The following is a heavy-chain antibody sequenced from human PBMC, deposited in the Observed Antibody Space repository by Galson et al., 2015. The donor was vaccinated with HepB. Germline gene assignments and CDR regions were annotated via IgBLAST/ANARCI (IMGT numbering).Heavy chain of an antibody. CDR3: ARMGVYCSGGSCSDYYGMDV. D-gene: IGHD2-15*01. J-gene: IGHJ6*02. V-gene: IGHV1-46*01. Sequence: SVKVSCKASGYTFTTYYMHWVRQAPGQGLEWMGITNPSDDSTSYAQKFQGRVTMTRDTSTSTVYMEVSSLRSEDTAVYYCARMGVYCSGGSCSDYYGMDVWGQGTTVTVSS. CDR2: TNPSDDST. CDR1: GYTFTTYY.